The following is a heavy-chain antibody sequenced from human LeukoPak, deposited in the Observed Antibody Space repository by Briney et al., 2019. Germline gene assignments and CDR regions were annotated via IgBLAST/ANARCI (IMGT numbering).Heavy chain of an antibody. V-gene: IGHV1-2*02. D-gene: IGHD3-10*01. CDR2: INPNGGGT. Sequence: ASVKVSCKASGYTFTGYYMHWVRQAPGQGLEWMGWINPNGGGTNYAQKFQGRVTMTRDTSISTAYMELSRLRSDDTAVYYCARDAAYGSGSYIYYYYYYMDVWGKGTTVTISS. CDR3: ARDAAYGSGSYIYYYYYYMDV. J-gene: IGHJ6*03. CDR1: GYTFTGYY.